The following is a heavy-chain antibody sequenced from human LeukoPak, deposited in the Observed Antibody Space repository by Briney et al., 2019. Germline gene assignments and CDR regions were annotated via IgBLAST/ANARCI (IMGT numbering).Heavy chain of an antibody. CDR2: IHYSGTT. CDR3: VYTRGWTNFYYYMDV. J-gene: IGHJ6*03. V-gene: IGHV4-59*12. Sequence: SETLSLTCTVSGASISNDFWSWIRQPPGKGLEWIGYIHYSGTTNYNPSLESRVTMFSDTSKNQFSLRLRSVTAADTAVYYCVYTRGWTNFYYYMDVWGKGTTVTVSS. CDR1: GASISNDF. D-gene: IGHD6-19*01.